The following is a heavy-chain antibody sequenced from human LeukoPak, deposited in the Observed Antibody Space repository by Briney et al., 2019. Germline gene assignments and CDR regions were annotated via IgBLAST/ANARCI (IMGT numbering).Heavy chain of an antibody. D-gene: IGHD2-2*01. Sequence: SETLSLTCTVSGGSISSHYWSWIRQPPGKGLEWIGYIYYSRSTNYNPSLKSRVTISVDTSKNQFSLKLSSVTAADTAVYYCARNIVVGFDYWGQGTLVTVSS. CDR1: GGSISSHY. CDR3: ARNIVVGFDY. V-gene: IGHV4-59*11. J-gene: IGHJ4*02. CDR2: IYYSRST.